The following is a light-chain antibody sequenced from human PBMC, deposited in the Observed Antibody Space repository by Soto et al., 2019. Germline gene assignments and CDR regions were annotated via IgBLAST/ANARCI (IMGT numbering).Light chain of an antibody. CDR2: GGS. J-gene: IGKJ3*01. CDR1: QNIHSF. V-gene: IGKV1-39*01. Sequence: DIQMTQSPSSLAASVGERVTITCRASQNIHSFLTWYQQKPGEAPQVLIYGGSALQSGVASRFSGSGSGTVITLTISRLQPEDFASYFCQQSYYIPVTFGPGTRVDI. CDR3: QQSYYIPVT.